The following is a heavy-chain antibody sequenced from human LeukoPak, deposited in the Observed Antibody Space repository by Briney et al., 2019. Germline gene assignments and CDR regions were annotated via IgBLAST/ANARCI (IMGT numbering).Heavy chain of an antibody. J-gene: IGHJ4*01. CDR2: MYYSGTI. V-gene: IGHV4-59*01. CDR3: ARAWATDYFDY. Sequence: SETLSLTWTVSGXSISSYYGSWIRQPPGKGLEWIGYMYYSGTINYNPSLKSRVTISVDTSKNQFSLKLSSVTAADTAMYYCARAWATDYFDYWGQGTLVTVSS. CDR1: GXSISSYY.